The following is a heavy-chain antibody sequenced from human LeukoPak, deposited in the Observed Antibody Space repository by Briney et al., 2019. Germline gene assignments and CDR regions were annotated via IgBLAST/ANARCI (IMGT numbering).Heavy chain of an antibody. CDR2: IWYDGSNK. CDR1: GFTFSSYG. D-gene: IGHD4-17*01. J-gene: IGHJ5*02. Sequence: PGGSLRLSCGASGFTFSSYGMHWVRQAPGKGLEWVAVIWYDGSNKYYADSVKGRFTISRDDSKSTVYLQMNSLTDEDTAVYYCARDIGTYGTYSGSRFDPWGQGTQVTVSS. V-gene: IGHV3-33*01. CDR3: ARDIGTYGTYSGSRFDP.